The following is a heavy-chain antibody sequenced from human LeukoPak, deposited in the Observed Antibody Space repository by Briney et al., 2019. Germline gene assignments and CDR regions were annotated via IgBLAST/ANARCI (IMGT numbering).Heavy chain of an antibody. V-gene: IGHV4-39*01. D-gene: IGHD1-26*01. CDR3: ARLATLGRAFDI. CDR2: IYYSGST. Sequence: SETLSLTCTVSGGSISSNTYSWGWIRQPPGKGLEWIGSIYYSGSTYYNPSLKSRVTISVDTSKNQFSLKLSSVTAADTAVYYCARLATLGRAFDIWGQGTMVTVSS. CDR1: GGSISSNTYS. J-gene: IGHJ3*02.